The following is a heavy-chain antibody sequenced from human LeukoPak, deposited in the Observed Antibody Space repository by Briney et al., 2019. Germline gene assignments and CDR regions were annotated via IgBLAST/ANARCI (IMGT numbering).Heavy chain of an antibody. D-gene: IGHD6-13*01. J-gene: IGHJ4*02. Sequence: GVSLRLSCAASGFNFSNYWMHWVRQAPGKGLVWVSHINTDGSSETYGDPAKGRFTVSRDDAKNTLFLQMSSLTVDDMAVCYCARGTAETAGIDYWGQGTLVTVSS. CDR2: INTDGSSE. V-gene: IGHV3-74*01. CDR3: ARGTAETAGIDY. CDR1: GFNFSNYW.